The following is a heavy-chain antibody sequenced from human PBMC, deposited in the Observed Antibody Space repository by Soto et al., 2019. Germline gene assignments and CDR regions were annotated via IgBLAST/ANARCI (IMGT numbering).Heavy chain of an antibody. CDR1: GYTLTTFF. J-gene: IGHJ6*04. CDR3: AREAIVAGATTRMDV. CDR2: INTGYPACRST. Sequence: ASVNVSCKASGYTLTTFFMHWVRQAPGQGLEWMGVINTGYPACRSTTYAQKFQGRVTMTTDTSTSTVYMELSRLRSDDTAVYYCAREAIVAGATTRMDVWGKGKTVAVSA. V-gene: IGHV1-46*01. D-gene: IGHD1-26*01.